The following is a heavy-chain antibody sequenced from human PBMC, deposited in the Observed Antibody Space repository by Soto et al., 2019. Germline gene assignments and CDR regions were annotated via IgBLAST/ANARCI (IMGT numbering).Heavy chain of an antibody. J-gene: IGHJ3*02. CDR3: ARRYSNYVVYAFDI. D-gene: IGHD4-4*01. V-gene: IGHV5-51*01. CDR1: GYSFTNYW. Sequence: GESLKISCKGSGYSFTNYWIGWVRQMPGKGLEWMGIIYPGDSDTRYSPSFQGQVTISVDKSISTAYLQWSSLKASDTAMYYCARRYSNYVVYAFDIWRQGTMVTVSS. CDR2: IYPGDSDT.